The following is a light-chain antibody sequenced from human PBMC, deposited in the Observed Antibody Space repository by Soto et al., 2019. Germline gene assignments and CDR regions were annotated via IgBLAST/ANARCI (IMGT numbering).Light chain of an antibody. CDR2: ATS. Sequence: IQLTQSPSSLSASVVDRVTITCRTIQTISAYLTWYRQKPGQAPELLIYATSNLHSGVPSRFSGSGYVTEYTLTINSMQPEDRATYCCQLSHSSAYSFGLWTRLEIK. CDR3: QLSHSSAYS. CDR1: QTISAY. J-gene: IGKJ2*01. V-gene: IGKV1-39*01.